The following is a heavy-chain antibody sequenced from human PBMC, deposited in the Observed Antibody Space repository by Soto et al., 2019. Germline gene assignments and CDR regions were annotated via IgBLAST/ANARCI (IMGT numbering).Heavy chain of an antibody. V-gene: IGHV1-46*01. D-gene: IGHD2-15*01. Sequence: QVQLVQSGAEVKRPGASVKVSCKASGYTFTTYYMHWVRQAPGQGLEWLGIINPNGGSTTYAQKFQGRVTMTRDTSTSTVYLELSSLRSEDTAVYYCARAGYCSGGTCFHGNCDYWGQGTLVTVPA. CDR1: GYTFTTYY. J-gene: IGHJ4*02. CDR3: ARAGYCSGGTCFHGNCDY. CDR2: INPNGGST.